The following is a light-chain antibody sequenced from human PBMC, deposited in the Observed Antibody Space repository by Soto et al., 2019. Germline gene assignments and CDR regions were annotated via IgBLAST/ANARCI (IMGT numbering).Light chain of an antibody. Sequence: QSVLTQPRSVSGSPGQSVTISCTGTSSDVGGYNYVSWYRQHPGKAPKLMIYDVSQRPSGVPDRFSGSKSGNTASLTISGLQAEDEADYYCCSYAGSRYVFGTGTKLT. J-gene: IGLJ1*01. CDR3: CSYAGSRYV. CDR2: DVS. V-gene: IGLV2-11*01. CDR1: SSDVGGYNY.